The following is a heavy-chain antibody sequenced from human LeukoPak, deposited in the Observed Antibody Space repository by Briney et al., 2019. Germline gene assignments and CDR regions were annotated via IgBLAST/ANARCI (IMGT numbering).Heavy chain of an antibody. CDR3: AREDYDRPCRD. J-gene: IGHJ4*02. Sequence: GASVKVSCKASGYTFTSYYMHWVRQAPGQGLEWMGIINPSGGSTSYXXXXXGRVTMTRDTSTSTVYMELSSLRSEDTAVYYCAREDYDRPCRDWGQGTLVTVSS. V-gene: IGHV1-46*01. CDR2: INPSGGST. D-gene: IGHD3-22*01. CDR1: GYTFTSYY.